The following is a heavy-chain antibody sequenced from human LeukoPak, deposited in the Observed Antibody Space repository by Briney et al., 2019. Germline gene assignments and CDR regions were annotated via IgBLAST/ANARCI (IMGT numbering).Heavy chain of an antibody. V-gene: IGHV3-23*01. CDR2: ISGSGGST. CDR1: GFTFSSYA. Sequence: PGGSLRLSCAASGFTFSSYAMSWVRQAPGKGLEWVSAISGSGGSTYYADSVKGRFTISRDNSKNTLYLQMNSLRAEDTAVYYCARVDIFYGDSPFFDYWGQGTLVTVSS. J-gene: IGHJ4*02. CDR3: ARVDIFYGDSPFFDY. D-gene: IGHD4-17*01.